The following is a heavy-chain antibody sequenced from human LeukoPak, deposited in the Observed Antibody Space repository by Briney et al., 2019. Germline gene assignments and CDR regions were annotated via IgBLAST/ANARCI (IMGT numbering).Heavy chain of an antibody. CDR1: GGSMTPYY. D-gene: IGHD1-26*01. CDR3: ASPPFPPREAHFDL. J-gene: IGHJ4*02. V-gene: IGHV4-4*09. Sequence: SETLSLTCTVSGGSMTPYYWSWIRQTPGKGLEWIGYTFASGGTNFNPSLKSRVTMSVDTSKNQFSLKMTAVTAADTAGHYCASPPFPPREAHFDLGAQGPLVTVSP. CDR2: TFASGGT.